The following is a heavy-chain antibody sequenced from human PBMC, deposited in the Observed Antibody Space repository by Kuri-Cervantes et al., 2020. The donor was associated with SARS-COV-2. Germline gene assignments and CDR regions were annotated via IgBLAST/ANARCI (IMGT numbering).Heavy chain of an antibody. D-gene: IGHD4-23*01. J-gene: IGHJ4*02. CDR1: GFTFSNAW. CDR3: ARGGAYGGNGYIDY. CDR2: INHSGST. Sequence: GSLRLSCAASGFTFSNAWMSWVRQAPGKGLEWIGEINHSGSTNYNPSLKSRVTVSVDTSKNQFSLKLSSVTAADTAVYYCARGGAYGGNGYIDYWGQGTLVTVSS. V-gene: IGHV4-34*01.